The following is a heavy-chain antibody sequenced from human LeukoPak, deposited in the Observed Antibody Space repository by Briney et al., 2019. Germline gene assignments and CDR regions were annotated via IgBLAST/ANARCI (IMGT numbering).Heavy chain of an antibody. J-gene: IGHJ6*03. CDR2: IYYSGST. D-gene: IGHD5-12*01. Sequence: SETLSLTCTVSGGSVSSSNYFWAWIRQPPGKGLEWIGSIYYSGSTYYNPSLKSRVTISVDTSKNQFSLRLSSVTAADTAVYYCARGGDSGYDNYYYYYMDVWGKGTTVTVSS. CDR3: ARGGDSGYDNYYYYYMDV. V-gene: IGHV4-39*01. CDR1: GGSVSSSNYF.